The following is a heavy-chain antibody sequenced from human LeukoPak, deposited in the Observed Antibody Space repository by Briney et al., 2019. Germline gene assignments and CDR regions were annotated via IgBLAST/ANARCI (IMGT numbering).Heavy chain of an antibody. D-gene: IGHD6-19*01. CDR1: GGSFSGYY. Sequence: SETLSLTCAVYGGSFSGYYWSWIRQPPGKGLEWIGEINHSGSTNYNPSLKSRVTISVDTSKNQFSLKLSSVTAADTAVYYCARFGSGWYEFDYWGQGTLVTVSS. CDR3: ARFGSGWYEFDY. J-gene: IGHJ4*02. CDR2: INHSGST. V-gene: IGHV4-34*01.